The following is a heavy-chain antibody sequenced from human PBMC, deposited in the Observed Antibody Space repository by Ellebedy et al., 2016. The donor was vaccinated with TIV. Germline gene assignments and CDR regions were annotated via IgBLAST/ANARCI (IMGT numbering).Heavy chain of an antibody. CDR3: ASPDYGDYPSLDY. CDR1: GFTFSSYA. CDR2: ISYDGSNK. J-gene: IGHJ4*02. V-gene: IGHV3-30-3*01. D-gene: IGHD4-17*01. Sequence: GGSLRLSXAASGFTFSSYAMHWVRQAPGKGLEWVAVISYDGSNKYYADSVKGRFTISRDNSKNTLYLQMNSLRAEDTAVYYCASPDYGDYPSLDYWGQGTLVTVSS.